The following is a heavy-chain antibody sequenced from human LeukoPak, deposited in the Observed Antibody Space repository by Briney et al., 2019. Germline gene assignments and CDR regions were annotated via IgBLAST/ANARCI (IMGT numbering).Heavy chain of an antibody. J-gene: IGHJ4*02. CDR3: AKSRDSSGYYYIPLFDY. CDR2: ISWNSGSI. CDR1: GFTFDDYA. Sequence: GRSLRLSCAASGFTFDDYAMHWVRQAPGKGLEWVSGISWNSGSIGYADSVKGRFTISRDNAKNSLYLQMNSLRAEDTALYYCAKSRDSSGYYYIPLFDYWGQGTLVTVSS. V-gene: IGHV3-9*01. D-gene: IGHD3-22*01.